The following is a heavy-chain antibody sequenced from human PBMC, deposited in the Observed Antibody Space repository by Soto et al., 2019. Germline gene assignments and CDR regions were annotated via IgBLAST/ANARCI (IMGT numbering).Heavy chain of an antibody. CDR3: ARDNFSGSYGTDAFDI. CDR1: GSTFSSYA. V-gene: IGHV1-69*01. Sequence: QVPLVQSGAEVKKPASSVNVSCKASGSTFSSYAISWVRQAPGQGLEWMGGIIPIFGTANYAQKFQGRVTITADESTSTTYMGLSSLRSEDTAVYSCARDNFSGSYGTDAFDIWGQGTMDTVSS. CDR2: IIPIFGTA. J-gene: IGHJ3*02. D-gene: IGHD1-26*01.